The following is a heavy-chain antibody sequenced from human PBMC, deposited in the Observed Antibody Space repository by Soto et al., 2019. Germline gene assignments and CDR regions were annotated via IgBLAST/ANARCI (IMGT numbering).Heavy chain of an antibody. CDR1: GYTFTGYW. CDR2: IYPGDSDT. Sequence: GESLKISCKCSGYTFTGYWIAWVRQMPGIGLEWMGMIYPGDSDTRYSPSFQGQGTISADKSMTTAYLQWNSLKASDTAMYYCARISRVPAKGRNSGMDVWGQGTTVTVSS. V-gene: IGHV5-51*01. CDR3: ARISRVPAKGRNSGMDV. D-gene: IGHD2-15*01. J-gene: IGHJ6*02.